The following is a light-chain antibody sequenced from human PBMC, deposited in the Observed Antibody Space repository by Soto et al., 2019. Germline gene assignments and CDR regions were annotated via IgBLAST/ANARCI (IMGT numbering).Light chain of an antibody. CDR1: SSDVGGYNF. Sequence: LTQPASVSGSPGQSITISCTGTSSDVGGYNFVSWYQQHPDKAPKLMIYDVTNRPSGVSNRFSGSKSGNTASLTISGLQAEDEADYYCSSYTSISTYVFGTGTKGTVL. J-gene: IGLJ1*01. V-gene: IGLV2-14*01. CDR3: SSYTSISTYV. CDR2: DVT.